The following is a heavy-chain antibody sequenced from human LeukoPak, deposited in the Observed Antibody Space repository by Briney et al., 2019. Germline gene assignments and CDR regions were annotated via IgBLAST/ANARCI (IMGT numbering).Heavy chain of an antibody. Sequence: GGSLRLSCAASGFDLSSHWMHWVRQAPGKGLVWLSRINGDGRNTGYADSVKGRFTISRDNAKNTLYLQMNSLRAEDTAVYYCARGSSSGWPDYLDYWGQGTLVTVSS. J-gene: IGHJ4*02. V-gene: IGHV3-74*01. D-gene: IGHD6-19*01. CDR1: GFDLSSHW. CDR3: ARGSSSGWPDYLDY. CDR2: INGDGRNT.